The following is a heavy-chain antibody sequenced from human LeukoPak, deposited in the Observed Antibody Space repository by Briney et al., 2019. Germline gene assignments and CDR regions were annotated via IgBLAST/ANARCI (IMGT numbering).Heavy chain of an antibody. CDR3: ATEVVPAAIRGPGVFDY. J-gene: IGHJ4*02. V-gene: IGHV1-24*01. CDR2: FDPEDGET. CDR1: GYTLTELS. Sequence: ASVKVSCKVSGYTLTELSMHWVRQAPGKGREWRGGFDPEDGETIYAQKFQGRVTMTEDTSTDTAYMELSSLRSEDTAVYYCATEVVPAAIRGPGVFDYWGQGTLVTVSS. D-gene: IGHD2-2*02.